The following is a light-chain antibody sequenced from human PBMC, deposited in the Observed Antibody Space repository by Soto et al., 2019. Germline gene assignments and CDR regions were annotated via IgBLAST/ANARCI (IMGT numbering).Light chain of an antibody. CDR1: QTISSW. J-gene: IGKJ1*01. Sequence: DIQLTKSPSTLSASVGDRVTIPCRASQTISSWLAWYQQKPGKAPKLLIYKASTLKSGVPSRFSGSGSGTEFTLTISSLQPDDFATYYCQQYNSYWTFGQGTKVDIK. V-gene: IGKV1-5*03. CDR2: KAS. CDR3: QQYNSYWT.